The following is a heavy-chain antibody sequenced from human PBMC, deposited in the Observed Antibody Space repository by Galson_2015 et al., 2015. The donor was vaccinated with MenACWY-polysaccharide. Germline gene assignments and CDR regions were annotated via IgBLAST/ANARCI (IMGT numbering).Heavy chain of an antibody. CDR2: IYFSGDT. D-gene: IGHD3-10*01. CDR1: RGSIIARDYC. J-gene: IGHJ4*02. Sequence: SETLSLTCSVSRGSIIARDYCWGWIRQTPGKGLEWMGTIYFSGDTFYNPSLKSRITISLDTSRSQFSLKLTSVTAADTAVYFCAAYYASGSSFAYWGQGTLVPVSS. CDR3: AAYYASGSSFAY. V-gene: IGHV4-39*07.